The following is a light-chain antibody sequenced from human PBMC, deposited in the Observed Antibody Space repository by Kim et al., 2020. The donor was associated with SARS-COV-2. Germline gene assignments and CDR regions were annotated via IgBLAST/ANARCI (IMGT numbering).Light chain of an antibody. V-gene: IGKV3-15*01. J-gene: IGKJ2*01. Sequence: EIVMTQSPPTLSVSPGERATLSCRASQSVSGNLAWYQQKPGQVPRLLIYDASTRATGVPVRFSGSGSGTEFTLTISSLESEDFAVYYCQRGLTFGQGTKLDIK. CDR3: QRGLT. CDR2: DAS. CDR1: QSVSGN.